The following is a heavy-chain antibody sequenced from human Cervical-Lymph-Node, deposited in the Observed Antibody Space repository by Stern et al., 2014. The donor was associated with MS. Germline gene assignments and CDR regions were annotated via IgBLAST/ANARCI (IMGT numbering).Heavy chain of an antibody. CDR2: IVWEDQT. CDR1: GFSFITSGTR. CDR3: ARMMGSGYPHYFDS. J-gene: IGHJ4*02. D-gene: IGHD3-3*01. Sequence: QVTLKESGPALVKPTQTLKLTCSFSGFSFITSGTRVSWIRQTPGRALERRERIVWEDQTFDKSSMMSRLTIPKDTSKNQVVLTMTNVDPVDTATYYCARMMGSGYPHYFDSWGQGTPVTVSS. V-gene: IGHV2-70*04.